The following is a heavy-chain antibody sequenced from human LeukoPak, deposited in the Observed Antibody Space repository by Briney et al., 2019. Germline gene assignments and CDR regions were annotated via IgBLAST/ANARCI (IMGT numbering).Heavy chain of an antibody. CDR2: IYYSGIT. CDR3: AKTGDRTGYYYYYMDV. J-gene: IGHJ6*03. Sequence: SETLSLTCTVSGDSINSYYWSWIRQPPGKGLEWIGCIYYSGITKYNPSLKSRVTISVDTSRNRFSPKLSSVTAADTALYYCAKTGDRTGYYYYYMDVWGKGTTVTVSS. V-gene: IGHV4-59*01. CDR1: GDSINSYY. D-gene: IGHD7-27*01.